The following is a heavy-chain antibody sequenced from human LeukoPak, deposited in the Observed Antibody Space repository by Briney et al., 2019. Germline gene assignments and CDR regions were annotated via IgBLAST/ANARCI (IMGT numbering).Heavy chain of an antibody. D-gene: IGHD6-13*01. Sequence: SQTLSLTCAISGDSVSSNSAAWNWIRQSPSRGLEGLGRTYYRYKWYNDYAVSVKSRITINPDTSKNQFSLQLNSVTPEDTAVYYCARGGGDSSSWYGNWGQGTLVTVSS. CDR2: TYYRYKWYN. J-gene: IGHJ4*02. CDR3: ARGGGDSSSWYGN. V-gene: IGHV6-1*01. CDR1: GDSVSSNSAA.